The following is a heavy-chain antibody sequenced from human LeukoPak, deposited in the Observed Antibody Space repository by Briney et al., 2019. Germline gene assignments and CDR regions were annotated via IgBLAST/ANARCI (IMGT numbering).Heavy chain of an antibody. CDR3: ARMDIAVVGQGYFDY. Sequence: PGGSLRLSCAASGFTFSDYYMSWIRQAPGKGLEWVSYISSSSSYTNYADSVKGRFTISRDNAKNSLYLQMNSLRAEDTAVYYCARMDIAVVGQGYFDYWGQGTLVTVSS. D-gene: IGHD6-19*01. CDR2: ISSSSSYT. J-gene: IGHJ4*02. V-gene: IGHV3-11*03. CDR1: GFTFSDYY.